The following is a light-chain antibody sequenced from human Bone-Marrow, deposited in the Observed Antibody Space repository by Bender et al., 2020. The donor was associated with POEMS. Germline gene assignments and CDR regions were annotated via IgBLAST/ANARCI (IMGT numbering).Light chain of an antibody. CDR2: SSH. Sequence: QSVLTQPPSASGTPGQRVTISCSGGSSTIGAHAVNWYQHLPGTAPKLLIYSSHRRPSEVPDRFSGSRSGTSASLAISGLQSEGEADYYCAVWDDSLNGWVFGGGTKLTVL. CDR3: AVWDDSLNGWV. CDR1: SSTIGAHA. V-gene: IGLV1-44*01. J-gene: IGLJ3*02.